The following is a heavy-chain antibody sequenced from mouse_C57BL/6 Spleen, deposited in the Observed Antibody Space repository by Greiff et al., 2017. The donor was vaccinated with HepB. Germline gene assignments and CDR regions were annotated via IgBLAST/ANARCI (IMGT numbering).Heavy chain of an antibody. CDR2: IDPSDSYT. D-gene: IGHD1-1*01. Sequence: QVQLQQPGAELVMPGASVKLSCKASGYTFTSYWMHWVKQRPGQGLEWIGEIDPSDSYTNYNQKFKGKSTLTVDKASSTAYMQISSLTAEDSAVYYCARRDGSRHYYAMDYWGQGTSVTVSS. V-gene: IGHV1-69*01. J-gene: IGHJ4*01. CDR3: ARRDGSRHYYAMDY. CDR1: GYTFTSYW.